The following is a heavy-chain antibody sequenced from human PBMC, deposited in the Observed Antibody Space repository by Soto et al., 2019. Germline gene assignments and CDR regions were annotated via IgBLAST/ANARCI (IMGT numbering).Heavy chain of an antibody. V-gene: IGHV3-15*01. D-gene: IGHD3-16*01. CDR1: GITARNVW. CDR3: ATPRAGSHGYSF. J-gene: IGHJ4*01. Sequence: GGSLRLSSPASGITARNVWMTWIGQAPGKGLEWVGRIKSKADGSTKEYGTPVKDRLIISRDDSKNTMDLQMHALRTEDTAFYYCATPRAGSHGYSFWGHGALVTVSS. CDR2: IKSKADGSTK.